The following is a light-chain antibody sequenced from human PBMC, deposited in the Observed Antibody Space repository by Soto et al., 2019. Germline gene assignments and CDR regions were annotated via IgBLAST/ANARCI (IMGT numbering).Light chain of an antibody. CDR2: GAS. J-gene: IGKJ3*01. CDR3: QQYGTSPIT. CDR1: QSVSSSY. V-gene: IGKV3-20*01. Sequence: EIVMAQSPGTLSLSPGERATLSCRASQSVSSSYLAWYQQKPGQAPRLLIYGASSRATGLPYRFNGSGSGTDITLNISRLEPEDFEVYFCQQYGTSPITAGPGTKVDVK.